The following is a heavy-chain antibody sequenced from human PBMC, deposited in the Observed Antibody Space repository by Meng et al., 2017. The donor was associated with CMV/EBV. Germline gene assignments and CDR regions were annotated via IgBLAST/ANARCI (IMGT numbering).Heavy chain of an antibody. J-gene: IGHJ4*02. Sequence: GGSLRPSCAASGFTFSSYWMSGVRQAPGKGLEWVANIKQDGSEKYYVDSVKGRFTISRDNAKNSLYLQMNSLRAEDTAVYYCARYSNKRTPFEPRYYFDYWGQGTLVTVSS. V-gene: IGHV3-7*01. CDR1: GFTFSSYW. CDR3: ARYSNKRTPFEPRYYFDY. CDR2: IKQDGSEK. D-gene: IGHD2-21*01.